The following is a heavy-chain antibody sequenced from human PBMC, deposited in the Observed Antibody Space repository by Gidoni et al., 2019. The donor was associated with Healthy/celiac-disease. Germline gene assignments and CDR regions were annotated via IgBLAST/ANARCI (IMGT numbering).Heavy chain of an antibody. J-gene: IGHJ6*02. Sequence: EVQLVESGGGLVQPGRSLRLSCAASGFTFDEYAMHWVWQAPGKGLEWVSGISWNSGSIGYADSVKGRFTIARDNAKNSLYLQMNSLRAEDTALYYCAKDIGYDSSGYYAYYYYYYGMDVWGQGTTVTVSS. D-gene: IGHD3-22*01. V-gene: IGHV3-9*01. CDR2: ISWNSGSI. CDR1: GFTFDEYA. CDR3: AKDIGYDSSGYYAYYYYYYGMDV.